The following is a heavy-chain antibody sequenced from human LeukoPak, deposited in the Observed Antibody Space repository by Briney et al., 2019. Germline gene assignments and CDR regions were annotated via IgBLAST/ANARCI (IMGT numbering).Heavy chain of an antibody. CDR3: AREVLAAAGTYDY. Sequence: PSETLSLTCTVSGGSISSYYWSWIRQPPGKGLEWIAYIYNSGTTNYNPSLKSRVTISVDTSKNQFFLKLSSVTAADTGVYYCAREVLAAAGTYDYWGQGNLVTVSS. CDR1: GGSISSYY. CDR2: IYNSGTT. V-gene: IGHV4-59*01. J-gene: IGHJ4*02. D-gene: IGHD6-13*01.